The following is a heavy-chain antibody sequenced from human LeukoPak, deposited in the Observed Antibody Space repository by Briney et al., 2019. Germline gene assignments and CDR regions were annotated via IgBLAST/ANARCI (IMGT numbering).Heavy chain of an antibody. J-gene: IGHJ4*02. CDR3: AKDCRVGFMVRGAHFDY. CDR1: GFTFSSYA. CDR2: ISGSGGST. D-gene: IGHD3-10*01. V-gene: IGHV3-23*01. Sequence: GGSLRLSCAASGFTFSSYAMSWVRQAPGKGLEWVSAISGSGGSTYYADSVKGRFTISRDNSKNTLYLQMNSLRAEDTAVYYCAKDCRVGFMVRGAHFDYWGQGTLVTVSS.